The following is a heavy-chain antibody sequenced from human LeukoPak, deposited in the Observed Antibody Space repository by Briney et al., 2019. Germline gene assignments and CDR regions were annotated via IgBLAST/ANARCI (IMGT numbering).Heavy chain of an antibody. J-gene: IGHJ5*02. Sequence: PSETLSLTCTVSGGSISSSSYYWGWIRQPPGKGLEWIGSIYYSGSTYYNPSLKSRVTISVDTSKNQFSLKLSSVTAADTAVYYCARVRGYDYVWGSYRSNWFDPWGQGTLVTVSS. CDR2: IYYSGST. CDR3: ARVRGYDYVWGSYRSNWFDP. V-gene: IGHV4-39*07. CDR1: GGSISSSSYY. D-gene: IGHD3-16*02.